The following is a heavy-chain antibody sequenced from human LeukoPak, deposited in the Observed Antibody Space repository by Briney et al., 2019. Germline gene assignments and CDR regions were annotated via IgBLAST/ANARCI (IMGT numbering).Heavy chain of an antibody. CDR2: INDNGANT. CDR1: GFTFSKNG. J-gene: IGHJ4*02. D-gene: IGHD1-26*01. V-gene: IGHV3-23*01. CDR3: TKGDGGYYPIDN. Sequence: GASLRLFCAASGFTFSKNGMSWVRQAPGKGLEWDSTINDNGANTHYADSVNGRFTISRDNSRNTLLLEMNSLRADDTALYYCTKGDGGYYPIDNWGQGTLVIVSS.